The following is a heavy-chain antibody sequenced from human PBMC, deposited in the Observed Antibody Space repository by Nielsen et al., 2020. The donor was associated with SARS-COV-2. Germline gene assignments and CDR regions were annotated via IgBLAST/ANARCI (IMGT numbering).Heavy chain of an antibody. D-gene: IGHD6-13*01. CDR2: IIPFFGTA. V-gene: IGHV1-69*13. Sequence: SVKVSCKASGGNFSSYAISWVRQAPGQGPEWMGGIIPFFGTARYAQKFQGRVTINADESTSTAYMELSSLISEDTAVYYCARDGYSSPSRRNYYMDVWGKGTTVTVSS. CDR3: ARDGYSSPSRRNYYMDV. CDR1: GGNFSSYA. J-gene: IGHJ6*03.